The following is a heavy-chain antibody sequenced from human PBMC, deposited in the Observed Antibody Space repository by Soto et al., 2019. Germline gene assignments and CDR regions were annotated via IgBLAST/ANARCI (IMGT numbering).Heavy chain of an antibody. Sequence: SLKVSCASSGITCSNYWMTLVRQAPGKGLEWVANIIKDGSEISYVDSVKGRFIISRDNAKNSLYLEMNSLRVEDTAVYYCARDWGGLGYWGQGTLVTVSS. CDR1: GITCSNYW. CDR3: ARDWGGLGY. CDR2: IIKDGSEI. V-gene: IGHV3-7*03. D-gene: IGHD3-10*01. J-gene: IGHJ4*02.